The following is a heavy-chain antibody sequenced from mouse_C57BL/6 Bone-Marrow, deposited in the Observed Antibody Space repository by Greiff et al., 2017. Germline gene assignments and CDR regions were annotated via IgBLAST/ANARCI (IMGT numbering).Heavy chain of an antibody. CDR1: GYTFTSYW. CDR2: FDPSDSYT. V-gene: IGHV1-69*01. D-gene: IGHD2-3*01. CDR3: AREDVGYYPDY. Sequence: VQLQQPGAELVMPGASVKLSCKASGYTFTSYWMHWVKQRPGQGLEWIGEFDPSDSYTNYNQKFKGKSTLTVDKSSSTAYMQLSSLTSEDSAVYYCAREDVGYYPDYWGQGTTLTVSS. J-gene: IGHJ2*01.